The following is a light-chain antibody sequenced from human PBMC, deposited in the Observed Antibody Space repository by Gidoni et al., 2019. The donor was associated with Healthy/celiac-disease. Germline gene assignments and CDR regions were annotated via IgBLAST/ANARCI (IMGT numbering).Light chain of an antibody. CDR2: DGS. CDR1: NIGSKS. Sequence: SHVLTQPPSVSVAPGKTARITWGGNNIGSKSVHWYQQKPGQAPVLVVYDGSDRPSGIPERFSGSNSGNTATLTISRVEAGDEADYYCQVWDSSSDHYVFGTGTKVTVL. J-gene: IGLJ1*01. CDR3: QVWDSSSDHYV. V-gene: IGLV3-21*03.